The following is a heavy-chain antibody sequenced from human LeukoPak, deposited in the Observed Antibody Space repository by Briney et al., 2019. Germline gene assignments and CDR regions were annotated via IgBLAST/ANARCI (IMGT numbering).Heavy chain of an antibody. Sequence: PGRSLRLSCAASGFTFSSHGMHWVRQAPGKGLEWVAVIWYDGSDKSVKGRFTIPGDNSKNTLYLQMTSLRADDTAVYYCARDRVLHYFDYWGQGALVTVSS. D-gene: IGHD3-16*01. CDR1: GFTFSSHG. V-gene: IGHV3-33*01. J-gene: IGHJ4*02. CDR3: ARDRVLHYFDY. CDR2: IWYDGSDK.